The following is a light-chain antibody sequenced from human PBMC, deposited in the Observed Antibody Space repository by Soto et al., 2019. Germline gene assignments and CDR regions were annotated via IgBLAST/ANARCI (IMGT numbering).Light chain of an antibody. CDR1: QSVSSSY. CDR2: GAS. CDR3: QRYGSSLPT. J-gene: IGKJ5*01. Sequence: EIVLTQSPGTLSLSPGERATLSCRASQSVSSSYLAWYQQKPGQAPRLLIYGASSRATGIPDRFSGSGSGTDFTLTISRLEPEDFAVYYCQRYGSSLPTFGQGTRLEIK. V-gene: IGKV3-20*01.